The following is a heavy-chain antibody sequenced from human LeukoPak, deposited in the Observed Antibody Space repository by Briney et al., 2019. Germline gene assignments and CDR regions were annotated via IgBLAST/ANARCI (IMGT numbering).Heavy chain of an antibody. J-gene: IGHJ4*02. D-gene: IGHD1-26*01. Sequence: PSETLSLTCTVSGGSISSSSYYWGWIRQPPGKGLEWIGSIYYSGSTYYNPSLKSRVTISVDTSNNQFSLKVRSVTAADTAVYYCARGSPPEEGATGGFDYWGQGTLVTVSS. CDR2: IYYSGST. CDR1: GGSISSSSYY. CDR3: ARGSPPEEGATGGFDY. V-gene: IGHV4-39*01.